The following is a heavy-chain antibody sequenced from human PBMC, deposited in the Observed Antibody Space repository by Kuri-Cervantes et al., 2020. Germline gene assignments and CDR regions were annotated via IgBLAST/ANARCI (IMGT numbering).Heavy chain of an antibody. Sequence: SQTLSLTCAVYGGSFSGYYWSWIRQPAGKGLEWIGRIYTSGSTNYNPSLKSRVTISVDKSKNQFSLKLSSVTAADTAVYYCARDTELERRSGWFDPWGQGTLVTVSS. V-gene: IGHV4-4*07. CDR1: GGSFSGYY. D-gene: IGHD1-1*01. J-gene: IGHJ5*02. CDR2: IYTSGST. CDR3: ARDTELERRSGWFDP.